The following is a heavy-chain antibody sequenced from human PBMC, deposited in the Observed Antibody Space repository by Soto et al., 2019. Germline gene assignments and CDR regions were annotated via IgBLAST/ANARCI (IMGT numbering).Heavy chain of an antibody. CDR1: GFTFSNAW. CDR2: IKSKTDGGTT. J-gene: IGHJ4*02. Sequence: PGGSLRLSCAASGFTFSNAWMNWVRQAPGKGLEWVGRIKSKTDGGTTDYAAPVKGRFTISRDDSKNTLYLQMNSLKTEDTAVYYCTTDPLHPSNYYDSSGYPANYYFDYWGQGTLVTVSS. CDR3: TTDPLHPSNYYDSSGYPANYYFDY. V-gene: IGHV3-15*07. D-gene: IGHD3-22*01.